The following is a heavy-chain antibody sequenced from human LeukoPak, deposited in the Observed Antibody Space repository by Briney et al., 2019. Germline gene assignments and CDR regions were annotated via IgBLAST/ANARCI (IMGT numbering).Heavy chain of an antibody. Sequence: GGSLRLSCAASGFTFSSYAMSWVRQAPGKGLEWVSTITGSGGSTYYADSVKGRFTISRDNSKNTLYLQMNSLRAEDTAVYYCARTGEGSGRSKYFDYWGQGTLVTVSS. CDR2: ITGSGGST. D-gene: IGHD3-10*01. CDR1: GFTFSSYA. J-gene: IGHJ4*02. CDR3: ARTGEGSGRSKYFDY. V-gene: IGHV3-23*01.